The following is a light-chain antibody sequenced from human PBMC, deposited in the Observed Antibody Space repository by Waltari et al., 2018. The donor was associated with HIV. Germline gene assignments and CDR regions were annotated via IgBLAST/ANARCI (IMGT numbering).Light chain of an antibody. V-gene: IGLV2-8*01. J-gene: IGLJ2*01. CDR2: DRM. CDR1: SSDVGGYNY. CDR3: SSHAGSKVV. Sequence: QSPLTPPPSASGSPGQSVTPSCTRTSSDVGGYNYVSWHQQHPGKAPQLMIYDRMKRPSGAADRSSGSTAGNTASLTVSGLQPEDEADYYCSSHAGSKVVFGGGTRLTVL.